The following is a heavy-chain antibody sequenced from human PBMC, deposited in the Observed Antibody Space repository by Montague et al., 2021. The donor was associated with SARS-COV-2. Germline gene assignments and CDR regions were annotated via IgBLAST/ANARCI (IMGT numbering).Heavy chain of an antibody. J-gene: IGHJ4*02. CDR2: IYYSWST. CDR3: ARDLNEYSSSGGFDY. V-gene: IGHV4-39*07. Sequence: SETLSLTCTRLVSWNSGTSYNCTCLSSPPVTSLMPISSIYYSWSTYYNPSLKSRVTISVDTSKNQFSLKLSSVTAADTAVYYCARDLNEYSSSGGFDYWGQGTLVTGSS. CDR1: VSWNSGTSYN. D-gene: IGHD6-6*01.